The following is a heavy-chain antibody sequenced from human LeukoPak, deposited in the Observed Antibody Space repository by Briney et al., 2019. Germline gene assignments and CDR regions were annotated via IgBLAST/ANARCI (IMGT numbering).Heavy chain of an antibody. J-gene: IGHJ4*02. V-gene: IGHV3-7*01. CDR3: ARDRKFDY. Sequence: GRSLRLSCAASGCTFSSYWMSWVHQAPGKGLEWVADIKQDGSEKYYVDSVKGRFTISRDNAKNSLHLQMNSLRVEDTAVYYCARDRKFDYWGQGTLVTVSS. CDR2: IKQDGSEK. CDR1: GCTFSSYW.